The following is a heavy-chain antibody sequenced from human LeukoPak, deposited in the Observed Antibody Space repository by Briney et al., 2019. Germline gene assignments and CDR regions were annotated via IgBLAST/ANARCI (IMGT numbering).Heavy chain of an antibody. V-gene: IGHV4-34*01. CDR2: INHSGST. D-gene: IGHD3-3*01. J-gene: IGHJ5*02. Sequence: SETLSLTCAVYGGSFSGYYWSWIRQPPGKGLEWIGEINHSGSTNYNPSLKSRVTISVDTSKNQFSLKLSSVTAADTAVYYCARHGVPPYYDFWSGPNWFDPWGQGTLVTVSS. CDR3: ARHGVPPYYDFWSGPNWFDP. CDR1: GGSFSGYY.